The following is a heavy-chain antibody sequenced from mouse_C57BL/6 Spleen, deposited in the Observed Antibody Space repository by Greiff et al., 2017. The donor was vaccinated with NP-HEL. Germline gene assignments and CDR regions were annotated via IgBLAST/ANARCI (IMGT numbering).Heavy chain of an antibody. D-gene: IGHD1-1*01. CDR2: IYPRSGNT. CDR1: GYTFTSYG. CDR3: ARSGSPRYYFDY. V-gene: IGHV1-81*01. J-gene: IGHJ2*01. Sequence: VQVVESGAELARPGASVKLSCKASGYTFTSYGISWVKQRTGQGLEWIGEIYPRSGNTYYNEKFKGKATLTADKSSSTAYMELRSLTSEDSAVYFCARSGSPRYYFDYWGQGTTLTVSS.